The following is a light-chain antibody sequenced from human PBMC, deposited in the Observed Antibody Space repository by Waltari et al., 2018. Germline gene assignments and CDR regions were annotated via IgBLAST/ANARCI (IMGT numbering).Light chain of an antibody. CDR3: CSYAGRGTYV. CDR2: EVF. J-gene: IGLJ1*01. Sequence: QSALTQPASASGTPGQSITIPCTGTTRDVGSYDLVSWYHQHPGEAPKLLIFEVFKRPPAISSCFSGSTSGSTASLTISGLQPEDEADYYCCSYAGRGTYVFGSGTKVTVL. V-gene: IGLV2-23*02. CDR1: TRDVGSYDL.